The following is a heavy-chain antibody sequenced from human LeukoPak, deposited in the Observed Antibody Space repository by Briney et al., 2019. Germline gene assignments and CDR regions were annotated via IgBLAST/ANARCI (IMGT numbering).Heavy chain of an antibody. D-gene: IGHD2-8*01. J-gene: IGHJ3*02. CDR1: GYSISSGYY. Sequence: SETLSLTCTVSGYSISSGYYWGWIRQPPGKGLEWIGSIYHSGSTYYNPSLKSRVTISVDTSKNQFSLKLSSVTAADTAVYYCARGMSLGAFDIWGQGTMVTVSS. V-gene: IGHV4-38-2*02. CDR2: IYHSGST. CDR3: ARGMSLGAFDI.